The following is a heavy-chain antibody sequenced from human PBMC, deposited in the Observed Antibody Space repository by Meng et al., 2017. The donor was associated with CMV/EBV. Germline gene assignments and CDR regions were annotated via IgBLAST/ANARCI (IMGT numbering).Heavy chain of an antibody. V-gene: IGHV1-46*01. D-gene: IGHD6-13*01. Sequence: QGQLWQSGAEVKKPGASVKVSCKTSGYTFTSYYMHWVRQAPGQGLEWMGIINPSGGSTSYAQKFQGRVTMTRDTSTSTVYMELSSLRSEDTAVYYCARARSRKGSSYIAAAGPQMNYWGQGTLVTVSS. CDR2: INPSGGST. J-gene: IGHJ4*02. CDR1: GYTFTSYY. CDR3: ARARSRKGSSYIAAAGPQMNY.